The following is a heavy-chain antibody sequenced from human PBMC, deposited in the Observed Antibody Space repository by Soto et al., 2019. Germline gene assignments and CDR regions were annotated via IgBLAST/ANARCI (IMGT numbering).Heavy chain of an antibody. J-gene: IGHJ6*03. CDR3: ARASVDGSGSYPIYYYYYMDV. D-gene: IGHD3-10*01. Sequence: PSETLSLTCTVSGGSISSYYWSWIRQPPGKGLEWIGYIYYSGSTNYNPSLKSRVTISVDTSKNQFSLKLSSVTAADTAVYYCARASVDGSGSYPIYYYYYMDVWGKGTTVTVSS. CDR2: IYYSGST. CDR1: GGSISSYY. V-gene: IGHV4-59*01.